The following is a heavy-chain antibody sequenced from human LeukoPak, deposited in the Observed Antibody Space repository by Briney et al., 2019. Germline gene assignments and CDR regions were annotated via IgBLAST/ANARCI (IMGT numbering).Heavy chain of an antibody. CDR1: GFTFSSYA. J-gene: IGHJ5*02. Sequence: GGSLRLSCAASGFTFSSYAMSWVRQAPGKGLEWLSAISGSGGSTYYADSVKGRFTISRDNSKNTLYLQMNSLRAEDTAVYYCAKSIVGAVYNWFDPWGQGTLVTVSS. D-gene: IGHD1-26*01. CDR3: AKSIVGAVYNWFDP. V-gene: IGHV3-23*01. CDR2: ISGSGGST.